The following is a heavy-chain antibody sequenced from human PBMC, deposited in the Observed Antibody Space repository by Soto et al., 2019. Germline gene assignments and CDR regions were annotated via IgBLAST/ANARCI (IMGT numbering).Heavy chain of an antibody. V-gene: IGHV3-23*01. CDR2: ISASGGST. J-gene: IGHJ6*02. Sequence: PGGSLRLSCAASGFTFTNYAMSWVRQAPGKGLEWVSAISASGGSTYYADSVKGRFTISRDNSKDTVSLQMNSLRVEDTAVYYCAKRVGPAAIYPMDVWGQGTAVTVSS. D-gene: IGHD2-2*01. CDR1: GFTFTNYA. CDR3: AKRVGPAAIYPMDV.